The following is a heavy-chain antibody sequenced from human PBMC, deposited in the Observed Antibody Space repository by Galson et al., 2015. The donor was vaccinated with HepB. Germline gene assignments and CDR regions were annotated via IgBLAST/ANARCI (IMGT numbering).Heavy chain of an antibody. Sequence: SLRLSCAASGFIFSSYSMNWVRQAPGKGLEWVSYISSSSSIMDYADSVKGRFTISRDNAKNSLYLQMYSLRDDDTAVYYCARAKTKDDSGRYYQEYFDYWGQGTLVTVSS. V-gene: IGHV3-48*02. CDR3: ARAKTKDDSGRYYQEYFDY. D-gene: IGHD3-22*01. CDR1: GFIFSSYS. CDR2: ISSSSSIM. J-gene: IGHJ4*02.